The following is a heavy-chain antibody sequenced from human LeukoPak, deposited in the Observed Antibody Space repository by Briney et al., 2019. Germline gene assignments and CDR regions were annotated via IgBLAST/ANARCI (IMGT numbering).Heavy chain of an antibody. CDR2: IGATGGST. Sequence: GGSLRLSCAVSGFTFSSYAMSWVRQAPGKGLEWVSAIGATGGSTYYADSVKGRFTVSRDNSRDRLYLQMNSLRAEDTAVYYCAKGDSNAITYNWFDPWGQGTLVTVSS. CDR3: AKGDSNAITYNWFDP. J-gene: IGHJ5*02. CDR1: GFTFSSYA. V-gene: IGHV3-23*01. D-gene: IGHD2-2*01.